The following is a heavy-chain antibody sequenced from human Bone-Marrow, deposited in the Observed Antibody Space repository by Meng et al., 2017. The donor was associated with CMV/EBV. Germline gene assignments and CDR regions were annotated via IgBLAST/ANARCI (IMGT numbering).Heavy chain of an antibody. CDR2: ISYDGSNK. D-gene: IGHD6-19*01. Sequence: GESLKISCAASGFTFSSYAMHWVRQAPGKGLEWVAVISYDGSNKYYADSVKGRFTISRDNSKNTLYLQMNSLRAEDTAVYYCARERGHGIGWAEAAFDYWGQGTLVTVSS. CDR1: GFTFSSYA. CDR3: ARERGHGIGWAEAAFDY. J-gene: IGHJ4*02. V-gene: IGHV3-30-3*01.